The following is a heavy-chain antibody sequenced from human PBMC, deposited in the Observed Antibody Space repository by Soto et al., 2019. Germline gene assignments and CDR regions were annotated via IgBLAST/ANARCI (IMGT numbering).Heavy chain of an antibody. D-gene: IGHD4-4*01. Sequence: SVKVSCKASGGTFSSYAISWVRQAPGQGLEWMGGIIPIFGTANYAQKFQGRVTITADESTSTAYMELSSLRSEDTAVYYCARAPHDYSFGYYYYGMDVWGQGTTVTVSS. CDR3: ARAPHDYSFGYYYYGMDV. J-gene: IGHJ6*02. CDR1: GGTFSSYA. CDR2: IIPIFGTA. V-gene: IGHV1-69*13.